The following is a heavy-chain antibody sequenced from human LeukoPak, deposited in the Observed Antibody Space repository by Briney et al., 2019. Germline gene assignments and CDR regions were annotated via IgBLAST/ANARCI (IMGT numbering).Heavy chain of an antibody. Sequence: GGSLRLSCAASGFTFSSYAMSWVRQAPGKGLEWVSAISGSGGSTYYADSVKGRFTISRDIAKNSLFLQMNSLRAEDTAVYYCARDSELRAFDIWGQGTMVTVSS. CDR3: ARDSELRAFDI. CDR2: ISGSGGST. V-gene: IGHV3-23*01. J-gene: IGHJ3*02. CDR1: GFTFSSYA. D-gene: IGHD3-10*01.